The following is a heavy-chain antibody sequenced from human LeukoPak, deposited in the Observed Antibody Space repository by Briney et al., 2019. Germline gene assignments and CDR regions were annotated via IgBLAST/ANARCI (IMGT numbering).Heavy chain of an antibody. Sequence: SETLSLTCAVYGGSFSGYYWSWIRQPPGKGLEWIGEINHSGSTNYNPSLKSRVTISVDASKNQFSLKLSSVTAADTAVYYCARKGGRRWLQLSGYFDYRGQGTLVTVSS. CDR2: INHSGST. V-gene: IGHV4-34*01. D-gene: IGHD5-24*01. CDR3: ARKGGRRWLQLSGYFDY. CDR1: GGSFSGYY. J-gene: IGHJ4*02.